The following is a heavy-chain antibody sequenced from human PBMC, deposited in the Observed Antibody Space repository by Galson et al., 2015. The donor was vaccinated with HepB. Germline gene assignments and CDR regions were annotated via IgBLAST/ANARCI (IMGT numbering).Heavy chain of an antibody. Sequence: SLRLSCAASGFTFSSYGMHWVRQAPGKGLEWVAVIWYDGSNKYYADSVKGRFTISRDNSKNMLYLQMNSLRAEDTAVYYCAKGGNMVRGVNIYYYYYGMDVWGQGTTVTVSS. CDR1: GFTFSSYG. V-gene: IGHV3-33*06. CDR2: IWYDGSNK. CDR3: AKGGNMVRGVNIYYYYYGMDV. J-gene: IGHJ6*02. D-gene: IGHD3-10*01.